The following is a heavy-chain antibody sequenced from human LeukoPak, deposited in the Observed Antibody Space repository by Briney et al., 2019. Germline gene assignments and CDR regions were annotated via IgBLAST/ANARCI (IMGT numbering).Heavy chain of an antibody. CDR3: ARVFDS. V-gene: IGHV4-59*11. J-gene: IGHJ4*02. CDR2: IFYTGKT. Sequence: PSETLSLTCTVSGGSISTHYWGWVRQPPGKGPEWIGDIFYTGKTNYNPSLKSRVSISIDTSKNQFSLKLTSVTAADTAVYYCARVFDSWGQGTLVTVSS. CDR1: GGSISTHY.